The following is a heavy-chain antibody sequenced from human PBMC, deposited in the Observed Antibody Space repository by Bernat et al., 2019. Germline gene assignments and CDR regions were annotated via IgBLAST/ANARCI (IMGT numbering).Heavy chain of an antibody. CDR2: IWYDGSNK. CDR1: GFTFSSYG. V-gene: IGHV3-33*01. CDR3: ARDDCSGGSCYYYYFDY. J-gene: IGHJ4*02. D-gene: IGHD2-15*01. Sequence: QVQLVESGGGVVQPGRSRRLSCAASGFTFSSYGMNWVRQAPGKGLEWVAVIWYDGSNKYYADSVKGRFTISRDNSKNTLYLQMNSLRAEDTAVYYCARDDCSGGSCYYYYFDYWGQGTLVTVSS.